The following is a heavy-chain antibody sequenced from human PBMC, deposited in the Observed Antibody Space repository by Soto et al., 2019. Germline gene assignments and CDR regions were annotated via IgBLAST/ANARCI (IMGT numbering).Heavy chain of an antibody. Sequence: PPETLSLSCTLSGGSFRPKCWAGIRQPPGKGLEWIGYIYYGGTTSYNPSLKSRVTIPLETSKSQFSLRLTSVTASDTAVYYCAKLGPHSQSTDPCDKGTFVTGSS. V-gene: IGHV4-59*08. J-gene: IGHJ5*02. CDR1: GGSFRPKC. CDR3: AKLGPHSQSTDP. D-gene: IGHD6-13*01. CDR2: IYYGGTT.